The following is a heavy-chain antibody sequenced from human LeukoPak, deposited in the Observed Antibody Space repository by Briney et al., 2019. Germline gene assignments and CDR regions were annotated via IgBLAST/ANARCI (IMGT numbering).Heavy chain of an antibody. D-gene: IGHD2-21*01. Sequence: ASVKVSCKASGYTFTSYYMHWVRQAPGQGLEWMGIINPSGGSTSYAQKFQGRVTMTRDTSASTVYMELSSLRSEDTAVYYCARGEHIVVVIAIPPPFKSDYWGQGTLVTVSS. CDR3: ARGEHIVVVIAIPPPFKSDY. CDR2: INPSGGST. J-gene: IGHJ4*02. V-gene: IGHV1-46*01. CDR1: GYTFTSYY.